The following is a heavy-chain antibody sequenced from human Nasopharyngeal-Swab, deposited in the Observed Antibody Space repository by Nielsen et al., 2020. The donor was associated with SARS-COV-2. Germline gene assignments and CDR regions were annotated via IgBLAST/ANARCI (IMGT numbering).Heavy chain of an antibody. Sequence: VRQAPGKGLEWVGRIKSKTDGGTTDYAAPVKGRFTISRDDSKNTLYLQMNSLKTEDTAVYYCTTDKGPGMVYASYYYYYYGMDVWGQGTTVTVSS. CDR2: IKSKTDGGTT. J-gene: IGHJ6*02. V-gene: IGHV3-15*01. CDR3: TTDKGPGMVYASYYYYYYGMDV. D-gene: IGHD2-8*01.